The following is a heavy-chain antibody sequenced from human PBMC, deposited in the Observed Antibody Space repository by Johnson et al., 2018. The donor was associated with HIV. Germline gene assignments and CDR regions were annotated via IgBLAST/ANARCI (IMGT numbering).Heavy chain of an antibody. CDR2: IKEDGGEK. V-gene: IGHV3-7*01. CDR1: GFIFSSYW. D-gene: IGHD3-22*01. CDR3: ARDRPYYYDSSGLAPHDAFDI. Sequence: VLLSESGGGLVQPGGSLRLSCAASGFIFSSYWMTWVRQAPGKGLEWVANIKEDGGEKHYVDSVKGRFTISRDNAKNSLYLQMNSLRAEDTAVYFCARDRPYYYDSSGLAPHDAFDIWGQGTMITVSS. J-gene: IGHJ3*02.